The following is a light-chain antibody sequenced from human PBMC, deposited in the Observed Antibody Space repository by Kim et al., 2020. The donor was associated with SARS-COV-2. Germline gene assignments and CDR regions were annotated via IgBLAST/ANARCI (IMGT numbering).Light chain of an antibody. CDR1: RSNIGAGYN. Sequence: QRVTMSCTGSRSNIGAGYNVHWYQQLPGTAPKLLIYGNSNRPSGVTDRFSGSKSGTTASLAITGLQAEDEADYYCQSYDSSLSVVFGGGTQLTVL. V-gene: IGLV1-40*01. CDR2: GNS. CDR3: QSYDSSLSVV. J-gene: IGLJ2*01.